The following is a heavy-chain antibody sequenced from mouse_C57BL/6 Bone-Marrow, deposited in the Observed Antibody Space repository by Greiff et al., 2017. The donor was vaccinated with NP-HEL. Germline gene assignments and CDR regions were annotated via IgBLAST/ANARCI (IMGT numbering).Heavy chain of an antibody. J-gene: IGHJ1*03. CDR3: ARNLIYYYGSSYVDWYFDV. D-gene: IGHD1-1*01. V-gene: IGHV2-9-1*01. CDR1: GFSLTSYA. CDR2: IWTGGGT. Sequence: VQGVESGPGLVAPSQSLSITCTVSGFSLTSYAISWVRQPPGKGLEWLGVIWTGGGTNYNSALKSRLSISKDNSKSQVFLKMNSLQTDDTARYYCARNLIYYYGSSYVDWYFDVWGTGTTVTVSS.